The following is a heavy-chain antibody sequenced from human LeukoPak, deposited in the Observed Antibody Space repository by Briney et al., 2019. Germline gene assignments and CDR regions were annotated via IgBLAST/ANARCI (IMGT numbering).Heavy chain of an antibody. CDR3: ASLHYYDSSGYYLVDY. D-gene: IGHD3-22*01. CDR2: ISSSSSTI. Sequence: GGSLRLSCAASGFTFSSYSMNWVRQAPGKGLEWVSYISSSSSTIYYADSVKGRFTISRDNAKNSLYLQMNSLRAEDTAVYYCASLHYYDSSGYYLVDYWGQGTLVTVSS. J-gene: IGHJ4*02. V-gene: IGHV3-48*04. CDR1: GFTFSSYS.